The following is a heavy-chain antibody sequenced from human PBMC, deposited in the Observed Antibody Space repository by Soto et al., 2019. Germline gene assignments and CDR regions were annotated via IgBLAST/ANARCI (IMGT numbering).Heavy chain of an antibody. Sequence: SETVSLTCAVYGGSFSGYYWSWIRQPPGKGLEWIGEINHSGSTNYNPSLKSRVTISVDTSKNQFSLKLSSVTAADTAVYYCARGTKVWNLGPWGQGTLVTVSS. CDR2: INHSGST. V-gene: IGHV4-34*01. J-gene: IGHJ5*02. CDR3: ARGTKVWNLGP. CDR1: GGSFSGYY. D-gene: IGHD1-1*01.